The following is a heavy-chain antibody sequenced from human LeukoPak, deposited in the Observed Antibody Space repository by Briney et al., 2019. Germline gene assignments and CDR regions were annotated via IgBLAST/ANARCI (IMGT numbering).Heavy chain of an antibody. CDR2: ISAYNGNT. CDR1: GYTFTSYG. Sequence: GASVRVSCRASGYTFTSYGISWVRQAPGQGLEWVGWISAYNGNTNYAQKLQGRVTITRDTSISTAYMELSSLRSEDTAVYYCARNPPPHSSSSNGADYWGQGTLVTVSS. CDR3: ARNPPPHSSSSNGADY. J-gene: IGHJ4*02. D-gene: IGHD6-13*01. V-gene: IGHV1-18*01.